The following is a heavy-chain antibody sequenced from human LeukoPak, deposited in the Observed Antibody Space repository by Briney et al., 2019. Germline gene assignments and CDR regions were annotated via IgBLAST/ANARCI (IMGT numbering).Heavy chain of an antibody. CDR3: ARAGVAAAGKFDY. CDR1: GFTFSSYW. J-gene: IGHJ4*02. V-gene: IGHV3-74*01. CDR2: INSDGSST. Sequence: GGSLRLSCAASGFTFSSYWMHWVRQVPGKGLVWVSRINSDGSSTRDADSVKGRFTISRDNAKNTLYLQMNSLRAEDTAVYYCARAGVAAAGKFDYWGQGTLVTVSS. D-gene: IGHD6-13*01.